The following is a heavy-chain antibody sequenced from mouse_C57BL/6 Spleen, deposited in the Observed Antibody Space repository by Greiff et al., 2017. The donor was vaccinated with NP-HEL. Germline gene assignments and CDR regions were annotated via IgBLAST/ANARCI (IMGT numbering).Heavy chain of an antibody. CDR2: ISSGSSTI. Sequence: EVKLVESGGGLVKPGGSLKLSCAASGFTFSDYGMHWVRQAPEKGLEWVAYISSGSSTIYYADTVKGRFTISRENAKNTLFLQMTSLRSEDTAMYYCARLRSTLYAMDYWGQVTSVTVSS. CDR1: GFTFSDYG. V-gene: IGHV5-17*01. CDR3: ARLRSTLYAMDY. J-gene: IGHJ4*01. D-gene: IGHD1-1*01.